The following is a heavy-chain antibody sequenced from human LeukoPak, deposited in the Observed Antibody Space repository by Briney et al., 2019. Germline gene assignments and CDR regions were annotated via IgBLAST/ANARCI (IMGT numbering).Heavy chain of an antibody. D-gene: IGHD3-10*01. CDR3: ARAREFGY. V-gene: IGHV3-30-3*01. J-gene: IGHJ4*02. CDR1: GFTFSSYA. Sequence: PGRSLRLSCAASGFTFSSYAMHWVRQAPGKGLEWVAVISYDGSNKYYADSVKGRFTISRDNSKNTLYLQMNSLRAEDTAVYYCARAREFGYWGQGTLVTVSS. CDR2: ISYDGSNK.